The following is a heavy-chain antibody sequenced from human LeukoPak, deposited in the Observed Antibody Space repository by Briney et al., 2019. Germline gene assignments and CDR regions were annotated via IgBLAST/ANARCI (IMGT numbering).Heavy chain of an antibody. V-gene: IGHV3-23*01. D-gene: IGHD4-17*01. CDR1: GFTFSSHG. CDR3: AREEQDGDYVGFIDY. Sequence: GGSLRLSCAASGFTFSSHGMNWVRQAPGKGLEWVSGISPSGGITYYTDSVKGRFTISRDNSKNTQSLQMNSLRAEDTAVYYCAREEQDGDYVGFIDYWGQGTLVTVSS. J-gene: IGHJ4*02. CDR2: ISPSGGIT.